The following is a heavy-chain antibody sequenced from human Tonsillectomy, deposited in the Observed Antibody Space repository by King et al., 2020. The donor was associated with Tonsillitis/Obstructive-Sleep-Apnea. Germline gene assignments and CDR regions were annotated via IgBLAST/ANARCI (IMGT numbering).Heavy chain of an antibody. Sequence: VQLVESGGGLVQPGGSLRLSCAASGFAFSRYWMHWVRQGPGKGLVWVARLNSDVRSTTYADSVKGRFTIPRGNARNTPHLEMNSLRAEDTAVYYCARAGFLEWLLSDNAFDIWGRGTVVTVSS. CDR2: LNSDVRST. V-gene: IGHV3-74*01. J-gene: IGHJ3*02. CDR3: ARAGFLEWLLSDNAFDI. CDR1: GFAFSRYW. D-gene: IGHD3-3*01.